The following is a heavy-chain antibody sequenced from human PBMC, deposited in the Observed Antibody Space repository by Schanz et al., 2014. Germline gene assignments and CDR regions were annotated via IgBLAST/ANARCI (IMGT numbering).Heavy chain of an antibody. V-gene: IGHV1-3*01. CDR1: GYTFTSYS. J-gene: IGHJ5*02. CDR2: INAGTGNT. CDR3: ERERGGPDS. Sequence: QVQLVQSGAEVKKPGASVKVSCKASGYTFTSYSIHWVRQAPGQGLEWMGWINAGTGNTEYSQKFQDKVTITADTPKTIAIMELSGIRGEDTAVYYCERERGGPDSWGQGCLVT.